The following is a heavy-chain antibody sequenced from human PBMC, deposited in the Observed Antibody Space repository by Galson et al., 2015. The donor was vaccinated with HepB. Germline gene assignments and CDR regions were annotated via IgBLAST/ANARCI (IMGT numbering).Heavy chain of an antibody. D-gene: IGHD5-18*01. J-gene: IGHJ4*02. CDR2: ISSSAGST. CDR1: GFTFSSHP. CDR3: AISQSGYSFGYDY. Sequence: SLRLSCAASGFTFSSHPMHWVRQAPGKGLESVSAISSSAGSTYYADSVKGRFTISRDNSKNTLYLQLNSLRTDDTAVYYCAISQSGYSFGYDYWGQGTLVTVSS. V-gene: IGHV3-64*04.